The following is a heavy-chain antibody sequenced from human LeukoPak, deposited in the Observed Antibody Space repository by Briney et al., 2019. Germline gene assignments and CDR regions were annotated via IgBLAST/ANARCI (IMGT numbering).Heavy chain of an antibody. J-gene: IGHJ5*02. CDR1: GYTFTGYY. Sequence: ASVKVSCKASGYTFTGYYMHWVRQAPGQGLEWMGWINPNSGGTNYAQKFQGRVTMTRDTSISTAYMELSRLSSDDTAVYYCARGWQINSSGGFVDPWGQGTLVTVSS. V-gene: IGHV1-2*02. CDR3: ARGWQINSSGGFVDP. CDR2: INPNSGGT. D-gene: IGHD6-6*01.